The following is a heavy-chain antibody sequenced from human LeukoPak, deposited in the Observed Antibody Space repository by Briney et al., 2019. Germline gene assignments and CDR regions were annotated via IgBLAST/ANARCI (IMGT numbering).Heavy chain of an antibody. CDR1: GFNFSTYT. CDR3: ARLRTGRFSTSWFDY. Sequence: RGSLRLSCAASGFNFSTYTMNWVRQAPGKGLEWVSSITSSGSTIFYADSVKGRFTVSGDNAKNSLFLQVYSLTAEDTATYYYARLRTGRFSTSWFDYWGQGSLITVSS. V-gene: IGHV3-48*04. J-gene: IGHJ4*02. D-gene: IGHD6-13*01. CDR2: ITSSGSTI.